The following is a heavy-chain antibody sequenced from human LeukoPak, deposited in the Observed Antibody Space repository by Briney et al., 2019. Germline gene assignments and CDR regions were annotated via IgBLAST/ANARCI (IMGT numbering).Heavy chain of an antibody. CDR2: ISGSGGST. D-gene: IGHD6-19*01. Sequence: PGGSLRLSCAASGFTFSSYAMSWVRQAPGKGLEWVSAISGSGGSTYYADSVKGRFTISRDNSKNTLYLQMNSLRAEDTAVYCCAKDREYSSGWYPFDYWGQGTLVTVSS. V-gene: IGHV3-23*01. CDR1: GFTFSSYA. J-gene: IGHJ4*02. CDR3: AKDREYSSGWYPFDY.